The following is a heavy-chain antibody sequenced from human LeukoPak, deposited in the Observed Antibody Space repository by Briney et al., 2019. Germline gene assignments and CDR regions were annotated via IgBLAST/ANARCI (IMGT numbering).Heavy chain of an antibody. J-gene: IGHJ4*02. CDR2: ISAYNGNT. Sequence: ASVKVSCKASGYTFTSYGISWVRQAPGQGLEWMGWISAYNGNTNYAQKLQGRVTMTTDTSTSTAYMELRSLRPDDTAVYYCARDYYDILTGPGWVYFDYWGQGTLVTVSS. V-gene: IGHV1-18*01. CDR3: ARDYYDILTGPGWVYFDY. CDR1: GYTFTSYG. D-gene: IGHD3-9*01.